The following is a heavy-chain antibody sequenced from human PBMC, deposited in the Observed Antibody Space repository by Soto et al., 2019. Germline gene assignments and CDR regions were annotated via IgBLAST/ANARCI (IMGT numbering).Heavy chain of an antibody. CDR3: TTDYYDSSGFLMDV. Sequence: EVQLVESGGGLVKPGGSLRLSCAASGFTFSNAWMSWVRQAPGKGLEWVGRIKSKTDGGTTDYAAPVKGRFTISRDDSKNTLYLQMNSLKTEDTAVYYCTTDYYDSSGFLMDVWGQGTTVTVSS. CDR1: GFTFSNAW. V-gene: IGHV3-15*01. CDR2: IKSKTDGGTT. J-gene: IGHJ6*02. D-gene: IGHD3-22*01.